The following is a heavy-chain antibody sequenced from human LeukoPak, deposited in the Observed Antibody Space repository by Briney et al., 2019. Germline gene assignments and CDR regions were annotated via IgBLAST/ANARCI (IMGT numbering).Heavy chain of an antibody. CDR2: INQDGSET. CDR1: GFTFSTSW. Sequence: SGGSLRLSCVGSGFTFSTSWMHWVRQAPGKGPEYVAYINQDGSETNYVDSVKSRFTISRDNTRNSLFLQMYSLRDGDTAIYYCARWAGRCGGDCQSEDPWGLGTLVIVSS. V-gene: IGHV3-7*01. CDR3: ARWAGRCGGDCQSEDP. J-gene: IGHJ5*02. D-gene: IGHD2-21*02.